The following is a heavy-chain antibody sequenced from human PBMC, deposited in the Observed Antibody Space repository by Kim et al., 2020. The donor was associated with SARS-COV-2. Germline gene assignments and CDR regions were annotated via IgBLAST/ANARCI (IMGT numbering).Heavy chain of an antibody. CDR2: SNK. Sequence: SNKFYADSVKGRFTISRDNSQNTLSLQMNSLRPEDMGVYYCAKEEDAFDIWGQGTLVTVSS. CDR3: AKEEDAFDI. V-gene: IGHV3-30*02. J-gene: IGHJ3*02.